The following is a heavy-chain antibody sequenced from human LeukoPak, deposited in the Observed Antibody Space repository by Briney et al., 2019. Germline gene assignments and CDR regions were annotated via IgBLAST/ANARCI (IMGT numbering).Heavy chain of an antibody. CDR1: AFTFSGAA. Sequence: GGCLTLACPASAFTFSGAAMDSVSQASGKWMGWVGRIRRKANSCATAYGASVKGRFTISRNDSKNTWNLQMNSLKTEDTAVYYCTRPVDGYCSSTSCPSSPNYYYYYGMDVWGQGTTVTVSS. J-gene: IGHJ6*02. CDR3: TRPVDGYCSSTSCPSSPNYYYYYGMDV. V-gene: IGHV3-73*01. D-gene: IGHD2-2*03. CDR2: IRRKANSCAT.